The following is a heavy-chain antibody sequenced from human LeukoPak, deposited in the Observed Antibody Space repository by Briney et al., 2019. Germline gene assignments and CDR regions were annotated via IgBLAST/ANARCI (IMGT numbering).Heavy chain of an antibody. Sequence: SETLSLTCTDSGYSISSGYYWGWIRQTPGKGLEWIGSIYYSGSTYYKSSLKSRVTISLDTSKNQFSLKLSSVTAADTAVYYCARARHGYIYGYRPNELGHFFDYWGQGTLVTVSS. J-gene: IGHJ4*02. CDR2: IYYSGST. CDR1: GYSISSGYY. CDR3: ARARHGYIYGYRPNELGHFFDY. V-gene: IGHV4-38-2*02. D-gene: IGHD5-18*01.